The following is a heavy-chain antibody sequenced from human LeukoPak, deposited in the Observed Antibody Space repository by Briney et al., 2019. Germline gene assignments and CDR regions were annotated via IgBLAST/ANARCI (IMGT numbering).Heavy chain of an antibody. D-gene: IGHD6-19*01. V-gene: IGHV1-69*13. CDR1: GGTFSSYA. CDR3: ASKLAVDYYYYGMDV. J-gene: IGHJ6*04. CDR2: IIPIFGTA. Sequence: GASVKVSCKASGGTFSSYAISWVRQAPGQGLEWMGGIIPIFGTANYAQKFQRRVTITADESTSTAYMELSSLRSEDTAVYYCASKLAVDYYYYGMDVWGKGTTVTVSS.